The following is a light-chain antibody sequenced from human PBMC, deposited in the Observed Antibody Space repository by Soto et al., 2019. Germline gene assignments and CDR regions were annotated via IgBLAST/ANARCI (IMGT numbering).Light chain of an antibody. CDR1: SSDVGGYNY. CDR3: SSYAGSNNAV. J-gene: IGLJ1*01. V-gene: IGLV2-8*01. CDR2: EVN. Sequence: QSALTQPPSAPGSPGQSVTISCTGTSSDVGGYNYVSWYQQHPGKAPKLMIYEVNKRPSGVPDRFSGSKSGNTASLTVSGLQAEDEADYYCSSYAGSNNAVFGTGTKVTVL.